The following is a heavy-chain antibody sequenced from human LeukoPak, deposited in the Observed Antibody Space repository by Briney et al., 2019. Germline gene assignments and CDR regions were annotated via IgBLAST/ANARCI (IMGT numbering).Heavy chain of an antibody. CDR2: IYPGDSDT. Sequence: GESLKISCKGSGYSFTSYWIGWVRQMPGKGLEWMGIIYPGDSDTRYSPSFQGQVTISADKSISTPYLQWRSLKASDTAMYYCARSIPEWELRGGDFDYWGQGTLDTVSS. CDR3: ARSIPEWELRGGDFDY. D-gene: IGHD1-26*01. CDR1: GYSFTSYW. V-gene: IGHV5-51*01. J-gene: IGHJ4*02.